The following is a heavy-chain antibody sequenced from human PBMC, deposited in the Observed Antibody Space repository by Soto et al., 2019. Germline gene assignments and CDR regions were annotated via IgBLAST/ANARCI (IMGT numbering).Heavy chain of an antibody. CDR1: GGSFSGYY. D-gene: IGHD3-10*01. CDR2: INHSGST. Sequence: QVQLQQWGAGLLKPSETLSLTCAVYGGSFSGYYWSWIRQPPGKGLEWIGEINHSGSTNYNPSLKNRAAISVDTSKNQFSLKLSTGTAADTAVYYCARGKALILWSGPAEYFQHWGQGTLVTVSS. J-gene: IGHJ1*01. V-gene: IGHV4-34*01. CDR3: ARGKALILWSGPAEYFQH.